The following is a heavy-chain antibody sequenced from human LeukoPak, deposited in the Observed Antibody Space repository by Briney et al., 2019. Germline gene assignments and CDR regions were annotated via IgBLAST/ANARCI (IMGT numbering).Heavy chain of an antibody. CDR1: GFTFSSYA. CDR2: ISGSGGST. D-gene: IGHD2-15*01. V-gene: IGHV3-23*01. Sequence: GGSLRLSCAASGFTFSSYAMSWVRQAPGKELEWVSAISGSGGSTYYADSVKGRFTISRDNSKNTLYLQMNSLRAEDTAVYYCAKSGVVVVAATSWGQGTLVTVSS. J-gene: IGHJ5*02. CDR3: AKSGVVVVAATS.